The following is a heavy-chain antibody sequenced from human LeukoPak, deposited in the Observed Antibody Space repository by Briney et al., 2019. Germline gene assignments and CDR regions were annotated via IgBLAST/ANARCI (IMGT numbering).Heavy chain of an antibody. CDR3: AKDRVSPGFNLFDP. CDR2: INGRGDNT. V-gene: IGHV3-23*01. CDR1: GFTFSSYA. J-gene: IGHJ5*02. Sequence: PGGSLRLSCAASGFTFSSYAMNWVRQAPGKGLEWVSAINGRGDNTYYADSVKGRFTISRDNSKRTLFLQMNSLRAEDTAIYYCAKDRVSPGFNLFDPWGQGTLVTVSS. D-gene: IGHD2/OR15-2a*01.